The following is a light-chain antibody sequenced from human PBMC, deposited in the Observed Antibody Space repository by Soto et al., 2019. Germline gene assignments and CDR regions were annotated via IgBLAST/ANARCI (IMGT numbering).Light chain of an antibody. CDR2: KAS. CDR1: QSISKY. Sequence: DIQVTQSPSSLSASVGDRFTITCRSSQSISKYVNWYQQKPGKAPNLLIYKASSLASGVPSRFSGSGSGTEFTLTISSLQPDDLATYYCQQYNSFPWTFGQGTKVDIK. V-gene: IGKV1-5*03. CDR3: QQYNSFPWT. J-gene: IGKJ1*01.